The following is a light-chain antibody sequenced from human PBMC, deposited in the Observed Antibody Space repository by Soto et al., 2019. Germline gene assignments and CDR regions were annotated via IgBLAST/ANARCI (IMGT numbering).Light chain of an antibody. V-gene: IGLV2-11*01. J-gene: IGLJ1*01. CDR1: SSDVGGYNY. Sequence: QSALIQPRSVSGSPGQSVTISCTGTSSDVGGYNYVSWYQRHPGKAPKLMIYDVIKRPSGVPDRFSGSKSGNTASLTISGLQAEDEADYYCCSYAGSYTYVFGIGTKLTVL. CDR3: CSYAGSYTYV. CDR2: DVI.